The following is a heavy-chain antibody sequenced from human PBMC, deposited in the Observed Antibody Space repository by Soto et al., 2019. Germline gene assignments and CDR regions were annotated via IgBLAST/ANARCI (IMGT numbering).Heavy chain of an antibody. V-gene: IGHV4-31*03. Sequence: TLSLTCTVSEGSRRREGYYWSWLRPHPGKGLEWIGYIYYSGLTDSHPSLKSRLTISVDKSKNEFYLKMRSLTAADTAVYYFAYLRGVTGYPGDRGQGTLVTVSS. D-gene: IGHD3-16*01. CDR1: EGSRRREGYY. CDR2: IYYSGLT. J-gene: IGHJ4*02. CDR3: AYLRGVTGYPGD.